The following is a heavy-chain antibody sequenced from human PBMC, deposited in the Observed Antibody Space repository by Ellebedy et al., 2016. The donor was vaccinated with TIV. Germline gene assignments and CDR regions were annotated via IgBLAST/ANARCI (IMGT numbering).Heavy chain of an antibody. CDR3: ARDLGYSSGE. CDR1: GFSFSDYG. Sequence: PGGSLRLSCAASGFSFSDYGVNWVRQAPGTGLEWVSSITTSSSSTNYAESVKGRFTISRDNAKKSLWLQLNSLRAEDTAVYYCARDLGYSSGEWGQGTLVTVSS. CDR2: ITTSSSST. D-gene: IGHD6-19*01. V-gene: IGHV3-21*01. J-gene: IGHJ4*02.